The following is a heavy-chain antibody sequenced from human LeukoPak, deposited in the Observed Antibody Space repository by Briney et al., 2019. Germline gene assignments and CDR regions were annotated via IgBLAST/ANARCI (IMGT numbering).Heavy chain of an antibody. CDR2: ISGSGGST. V-gene: IGHV3-23*01. J-gene: IGHJ4*02. CDR3: AKGRRYYYDSSGYYPFDY. Sequence: ASVKVSCKASGGTFSSYAMSWVRQAPGKGLEWVSAISGSGGSTYYADSVKGRFTISRDNSKNTLYLQMNSLRAEDTAVYYCAKGRRYYYDSSGYYPFDYWGQETLVTVAS. D-gene: IGHD3-22*01. CDR1: GGTFSSYA.